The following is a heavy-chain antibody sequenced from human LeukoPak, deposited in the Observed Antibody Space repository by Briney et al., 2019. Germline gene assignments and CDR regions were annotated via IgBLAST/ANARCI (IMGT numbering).Heavy chain of an antibody. CDR2: IKQDGSEK. CDR1: RFSFSTYW. V-gene: IGHV3-7*01. CDR3: ARNDYGDYYFDY. J-gene: IGHJ4*02. Sequence: GGSLRLSCAAPRFSFSTYWMTWVRQAPGKGLEWVANIKQDGSEKYYVDPVKGRFAISRDNAKKSLYLQMNSLRAEDTAVYYCARNDYGDYYFDYWGQGTLVTVSS. D-gene: IGHD4-17*01.